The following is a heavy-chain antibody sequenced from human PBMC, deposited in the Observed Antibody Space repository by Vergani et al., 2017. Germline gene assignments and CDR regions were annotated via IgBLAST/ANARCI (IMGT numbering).Heavy chain of an antibody. J-gene: IGHJ3*02. V-gene: IGHV4-59*08. D-gene: IGHD3-10*01. CDR3: ARLRDYYGSGTPHAFDI. CDR1: GGSISSYY. Sequence: QVQLQESGPGLVKPSETLSLTCTVSGGSISSYYWSWIRQPPGKGLEWIGYIYYSGSTNYNPSLKSRVTISVDTSKNQFSLKLSSVTAADTAVYYCARLRDYYGSGTPHAFDIWGQGTMFTVSS. CDR2: IYYSGST.